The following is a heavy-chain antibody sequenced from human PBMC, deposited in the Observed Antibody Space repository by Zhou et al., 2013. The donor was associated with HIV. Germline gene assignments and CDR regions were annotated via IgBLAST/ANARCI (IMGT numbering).Heavy chain of an antibody. CDR2: INPNGGGI. CDR1: GYTFTNYY. V-gene: IGHV1-46*01. J-gene: IGHJ3*01. CDR3: ARDYAVGSSTSSHAFDV. Sequence: QVRLVQSGAEVIKPGASVRLSCEASGYTFTNYYIHWVRQAPGQGLEWLGIINPNGGGITYAQKFQGRVTMTRDTSTSALYMDLTGLTSADTAVYFCARDYAVGSSTSSHAFDVWGQGTMVTVS. D-gene: IGHD1-26*01.